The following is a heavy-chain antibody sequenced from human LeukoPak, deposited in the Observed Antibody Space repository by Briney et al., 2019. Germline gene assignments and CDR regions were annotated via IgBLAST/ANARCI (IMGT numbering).Heavy chain of an antibody. D-gene: IGHD4-17*01. Sequence: ASVKVSCKASGYTFITYYLHWVRQPPGQGLEWMGRINPNSGGTNYAQKFQGRVTMTRDTSISTAYMELSRLRSDDTAVYYCAREVDDYGDFKRGFDYWGQGTLVTVSS. V-gene: IGHV1-2*06. CDR2: INPNSGGT. J-gene: IGHJ4*02. CDR3: AREVDDYGDFKRGFDY. CDR1: GYTFITYY.